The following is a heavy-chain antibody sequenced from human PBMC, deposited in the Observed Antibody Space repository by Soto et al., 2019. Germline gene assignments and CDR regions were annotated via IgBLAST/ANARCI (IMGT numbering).Heavy chain of an antibody. V-gene: IGHV4-31*03. CDR2: IYYSGST. D-gene: IGHD3-10*01. Sequence: SETLSLTCTVSGGSISSGGYYWSWIRQHPGKGLEWIGYIYYSGSTYYNPSLKSRVTISVDTSKNQFSLKLSSVTAADTAVYYCARDLSSLGRGAFDIWGQGTMVTVSS. CDR3: ARDLSSLGRGAFDI. J-gene: IGHJ3*02. CDR1: GGSISSGGYY.